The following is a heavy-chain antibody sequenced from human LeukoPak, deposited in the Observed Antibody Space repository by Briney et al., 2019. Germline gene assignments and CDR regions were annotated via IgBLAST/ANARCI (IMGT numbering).Heavy chain of an antibody. D-gene: IGHD2-15*01. J-gene: IGHJ4*02. CDR3: AKADCSGGSCYKYGY. Sequence: GGSLRLSCVASGFTFSSYAMSWVRQAPGKGLEWVSAISGSGGSTYYADSVKGRFTISRDNSKNTLYLQMNSLRAEDTAVYYCAKADCSGGSCYKYGYWGQGTLVTVSS. CDR2: ISGSGGST. CDR1: GFTFSSYA. V-gene: IGHV3-23*01.